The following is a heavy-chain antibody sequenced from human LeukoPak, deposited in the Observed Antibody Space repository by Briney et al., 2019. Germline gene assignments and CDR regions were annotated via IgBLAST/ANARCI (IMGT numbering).Heavy chain of an antibody. V-gene: IGHV4-39*01. CDR2: LYYSGSA. Sequence: SETLSLTCTVSGGSISSSSYYWGWIRQPPGKGLEWIGSLYYSGSAYYNPSLKSRVTISVDPSKNQFSLKLNSVTAADTAVYYCARRTMTTVTDWGQGTLVTVFS. D-gene: IGHD4-4*01. CDR1: GGSISSSSYY. CDR3: ARRTMTTVTD. J-gene: IGHJ4*02.